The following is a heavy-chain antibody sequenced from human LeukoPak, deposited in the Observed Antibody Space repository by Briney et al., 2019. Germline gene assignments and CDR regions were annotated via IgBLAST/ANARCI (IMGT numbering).Heavy chain of an antibody. V-gene: IGHV3-23*01. Sequence: PGGSLRLSCAASGFTFNNYAMSWVRQAPGKGLEWFSCISGSGGRTYYADSVKGRFIITRDNSKNTLYLQMNSLRAEDTAVYYCAKDPDGYSGSLSSFSAHWGQGTLVTVSS. CDR3: AKDPDGYSGSLSSFSAH. J-gene: IGHJ1*01. D-gene: IGHD1-26*01. CDR1: GFTFNNYA. CDR2: ISGSGGRT.